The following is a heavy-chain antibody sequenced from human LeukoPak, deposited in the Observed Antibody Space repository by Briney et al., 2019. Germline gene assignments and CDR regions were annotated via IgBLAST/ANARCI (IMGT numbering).Heavy chain of an antibody. CDR3: AILPKGEYCSSTSCPYYFDY. CDR2: IIPILGIA. Sequence: SVKVSCKASEGTFSSYAISWVRQAPGQGLEWMGRIIPILGIANYAQKFQGRVTITADKSTSTAYMELSSLRSEDTAVYYCAILPKGEYCSSTSCPYYFDYWGQGTLVTVSS. D-gene: IGHD2-2*01. CDR1: EGTFSSYA. V-gene: IGHV1-69*04. J-gene: IGHJ4*02.